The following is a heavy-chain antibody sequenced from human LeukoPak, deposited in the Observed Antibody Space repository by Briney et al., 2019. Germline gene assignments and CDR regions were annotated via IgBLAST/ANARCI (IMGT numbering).Heavy chain of an antibody. Sequence: ASVKVSCKASGFTFTTSYMHWVRQAPGQGLEWMGVINPSGGDPTYAQRFRSRVTMTGDTSTSTVYMELSSLRSDDTAMYYCARDSRSGWFSPDYWGQGTLVTVSS. D-gene: IGHD6-19*01. CDR2: INPSGGDP. V-gene: IGHV1-46*01. CDR1: GFTFTTSY. J-gene: IGHJ4*02. CDR3: ARDSRSGWFSPDY.